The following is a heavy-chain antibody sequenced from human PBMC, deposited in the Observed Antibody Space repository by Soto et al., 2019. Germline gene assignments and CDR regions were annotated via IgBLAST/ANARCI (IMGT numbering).Heavy chain of an antibody. Sequence: SETLSLTCTVSGDSVNSATYYWSWIRQPPGKGLEWIGYIYYSGTTKHNPSLKSRVTISVDTSKNQFSLKLSSVTAADTAVYYCARGGYSYGITYYYGMDVWGQGTTVTVSS. D-gene: IGHD5-18*01. CDR3: ARGGYSYGITYYYGMDV. CDR2: IYYSGTT. J-gene: IGHJ6*02. V-gene: IGHV4-61*01. CDR1: GDSVNSATYY.